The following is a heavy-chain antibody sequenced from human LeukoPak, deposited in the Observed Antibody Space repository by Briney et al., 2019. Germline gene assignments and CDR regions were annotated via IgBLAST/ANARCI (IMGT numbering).Heavy chain of an antibody. CDR2: IYYSGST. J-gene: IGHJ4*02. CDR3: ARDYYDSSGYYPNFDY. Sequence: PSETLSLTCTVSGGSISSSSYYRGWIRQPPGKGLEWIGSIYYSGSTYYNPSLKSRVTISVDTSKNQFSLKLSSVTAADTAVYYCARDYYDSSGYYPNFDYWGQGTLVTVSS. CDR1: GGSISSSSYY. V-gene: IGHV4-39*02. D-gene: IGHD3-22*01.